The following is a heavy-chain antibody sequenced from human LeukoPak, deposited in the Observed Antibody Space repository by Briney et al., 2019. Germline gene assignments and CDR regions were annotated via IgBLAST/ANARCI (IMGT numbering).Heavy chain of an antibody. CDR2: ISWNSGSI. D-gene: IGHD1-26*01. CDR1: GFTFDDYA. Sequence: GGSLRLSCAASGFTFDDYAMHWVRQAPGKGLEWVSGISWNSGSIGYADSVKGRFTISRDNAKNSLYLQMNSLRAEDMALYYCAKDFDGSLTAHFDYWGQGTLVTVSS. CDR3: AKDFDGSLTAHFDY. J-gene: IGHJ4*02. V-gene: IGHV3-9*03.